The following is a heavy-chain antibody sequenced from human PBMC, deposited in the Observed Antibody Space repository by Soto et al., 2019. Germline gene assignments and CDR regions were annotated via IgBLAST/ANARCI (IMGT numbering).Heavy chain of an antibody. CDR1: GGTFSSYA. V-gene: IGHV1-69*06. CDR3: ARERGTYMVRGVARMDV. CDR2: IIPIFGTA. Sequence: GASVKVSCKASGGTFSSYAISWVRQAPGQGLEWMGGIIPIFGTANYAQKFQGRVTITADKSTSTAYMELSSLRSEDTAVYYCARERGTYMVRGVARMDVWGQGTTVTVSS. D-gene: IGHD3-10*01. J-gene: IGHJ6*02.